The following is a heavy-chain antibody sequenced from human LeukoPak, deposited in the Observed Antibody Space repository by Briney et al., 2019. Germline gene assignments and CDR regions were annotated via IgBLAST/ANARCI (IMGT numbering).Heavy chain of an antibody. CDR2: ISGSGGST. Sequence: PGGSLRLSCAASGFTFSIYAMSWVRQAPGKGLEWVSAISGSGGSTYYADSVKGRFTISRDNSKNTLYLQMNSLRAEDTAVYYCAKYSGSYHDAFDIWGQGTMVTVSS. V-gene: IGHV3-23*01. D-gene: IGHD1-26*01. J-gene: IGHJ3*02. CDR1: GFTFSIYA. CDR3: AKYSGSYHDAFDI.